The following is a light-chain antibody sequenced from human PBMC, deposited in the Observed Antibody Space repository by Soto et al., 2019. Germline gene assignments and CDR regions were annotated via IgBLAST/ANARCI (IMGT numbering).Light chain of an antibody. CDR2: GAS. CDR3: HHYGTSPT. Sequence: EIVLTQYPGTLSLSPGERATLSCRASQGVSSSYLAWYQQKPGQAPRLLIYGASSRATGIPDRFSGSGSGTDFPLTISRMEPADFAVYFCHHYGTSPTFGQGTRLEIK. J-gene: IGKJ5*01. CDR1: QGVSSSY. V-gene: IGKV3-20*01.